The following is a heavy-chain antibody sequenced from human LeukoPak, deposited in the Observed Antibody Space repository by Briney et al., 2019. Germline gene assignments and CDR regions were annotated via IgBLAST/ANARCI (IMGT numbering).Heavy chain of an antibody. Sequence: GGSLRLSCAPSGFTFSSYDMRWVRQAPGKGLECGAVISGSGGSTYYEDSVKGRFTISTDNSKNTLYLQMNSLRAEDTAVYYCAKVPHWLVTDFDYWGQGTLVTVSS. CDR3: AKVPHWLVTDFDY. J-gene: IGHJ4*02. D-gene: IGHD6-19*01. V-gene: IGHV3-23*01. CDR2: ISGSGGST. CDR1: GFTFSSYD.